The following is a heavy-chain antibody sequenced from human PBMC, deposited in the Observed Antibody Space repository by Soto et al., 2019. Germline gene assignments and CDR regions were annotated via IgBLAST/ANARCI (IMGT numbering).Heavy chain of an antibody. Sequence: ASVKVSCKASGYTFTGYYMHWVRQAPGQGLEWMGWINPNSGGTNYAQKFQGWVTMTRDTSISTAYMELSRLRSDDTAVYYCAREAYYVFWSSYCPNGIHFCGKGTTITASS. CDR3: AREAYYVFWSSYCPNGIHF. CDR1: GYTFTGYY. V-gene: IGHV1-2*04. D-gene: IGHD3-3*01. J-gene: IGHJ6*04. CDR2: INPNSGGT.